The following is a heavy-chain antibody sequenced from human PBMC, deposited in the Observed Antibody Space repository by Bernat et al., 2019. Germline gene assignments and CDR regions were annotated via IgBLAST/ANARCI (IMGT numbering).Heavy chain of an antibody. D-gene: IGHD4-17*01. J-gene: IGHJ3*01. V-gene: IGHV4-39*01. CDR1: GGSISSSSYY. CDR2: IYYSGST. Sequence: QLQLQESGPGLVKPSETLSLTCTVSGGSISSSSYYWGWIRQPPGKGLEWIGSIYYSGSTYYNPSLKSRVTISVDTSKNQFSLKLSSVTAADTAVYYCARHGDDYGDSLFDYWGQGTMVTVSS. CDR3: ARHGDDYGDSLFDY.